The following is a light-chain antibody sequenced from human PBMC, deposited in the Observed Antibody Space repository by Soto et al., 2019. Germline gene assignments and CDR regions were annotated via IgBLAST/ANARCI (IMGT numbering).Light chain of an antibody. CDR3: QHYNSYSEA. J-gene: IGKJ1*01. V-gene: IGKV1-5*03. Sequence: DIQMTQSPSSVSASIGDTFIITCRASQDINVYLNWYQHKPGEVPKLLIYKASTLKSGVPSRFSGSGSGTEFTLTISSLQPDDFATYYCQHYNSYSEAFGQGTKVDIK. CDR1: QDINVY. CDR2: KAS.